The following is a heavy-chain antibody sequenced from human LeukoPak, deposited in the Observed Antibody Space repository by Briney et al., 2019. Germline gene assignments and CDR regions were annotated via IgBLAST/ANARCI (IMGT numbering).Heavy chain of an antibody. V-gene: IGHV3-7*01. CDR2: IKEDGSGK. CDR1: GFTFTNYL. D-gene: IGHD6-13*01. J-gene: IGHJ4*02. Sequence: PGGSLRLSCAPSGFTFTNYLMSWVRQTPGKGLEWVANIKEDGSGKWYVDSVRGRFTISRDNAKNSLYLQMNSLRAEDTAVYYCARDRESNWYPFLDSWGQGTLVTVSS. CDR3: ARDRESNWYPFLDS.